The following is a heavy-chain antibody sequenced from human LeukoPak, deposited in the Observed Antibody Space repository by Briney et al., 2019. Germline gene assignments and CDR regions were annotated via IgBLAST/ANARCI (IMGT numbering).Heavy chain of an antibody. Sequence: ASVKVSCKASKYTFTDSYIHWVRQAPGQGLEWMGWINPNSGVTNYAQMFQGRVTMTSDTSISTAYMELSRLRSDDTAVYYCVRSASGWAGDYWGQGALVTASS. J-gene: IGHJ4*02. V-gene: IGHV1-2*02. CDR2: INPNSGVT. D-gene: IGHD6-19*01. CDR1: KYTFTDSY. CDR3: VRSASGWAGDY.